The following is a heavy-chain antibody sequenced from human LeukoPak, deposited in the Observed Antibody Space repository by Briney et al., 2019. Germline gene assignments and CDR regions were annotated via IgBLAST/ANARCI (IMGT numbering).Heavy chain of an antibody. J-gene: IGHJ4*02. Sequence: ASVKVSCKASGYTFTSYYMHWVRQAPGRGLEWMGVINPSGGSTSYAQKFQGKVTMTRDTSTSTVYMELSSLRSEDTAVYYCARPYYYDSSGYYTGDYWGQGTLVTVSS. CDR1: GYTFTSYY. CDR3: ARPYYYDSSGYYTGDY. CDR2: INPSGGST. D-gene: IGHD3-22*01. V-gene: IGHV1-46*01.